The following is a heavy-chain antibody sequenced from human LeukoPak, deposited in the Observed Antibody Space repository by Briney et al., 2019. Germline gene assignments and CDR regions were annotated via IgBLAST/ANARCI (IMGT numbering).Heavy chain of an antibody. CDR3: AKGAITFGSERFDY. D-gene: IGHD3-16*01. J-gene: IGHJ4*02. CDR1: GFTFDDYA. Sequence: GGSLRLSCAASGFTFDDYAMHWVRQAPGKGLEWVSGISWNSGSIGYADSVKGRLTISRDNAKNSLYLQMNSLRAEDTALYYCAKGAITFGSERFDYWGQGTLVTVSS. V-gene: IGHV3-9*01. CDR2: ISWNSGSI.